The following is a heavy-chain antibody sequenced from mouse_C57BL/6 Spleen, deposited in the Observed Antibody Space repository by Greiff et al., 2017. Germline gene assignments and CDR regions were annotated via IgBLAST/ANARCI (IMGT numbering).Heavy chain of an antibody. D-gene: IGHD1-1*02. V-gene: IGHV3-6*01. CDR1: GYSITSGYY. CDR3: ARGGGGFWYFDV. Sequence: EVQLQESGPGLVKPSQSLSLTCSVTGYSITSGYYWNWIRQFPGNKLEWMGYISYDGSNNYNPSLKNRISITRDTSKNQFFLKLNSVTTEDTATSCVARGGGGFWYFDVWGTGTTVTVSS. J-gene: IGHJ1*03. CDR2: ISYDGSN.